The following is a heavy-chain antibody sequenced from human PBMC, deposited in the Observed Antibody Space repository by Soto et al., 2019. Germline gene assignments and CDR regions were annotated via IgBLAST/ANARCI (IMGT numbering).Heavy chain of an antibody. CDR3: ARDTTLLVSAFDI. D-gene: IGHD4-17*01. CDR1: GGSISSGGYY. V-gene: IGHV4-31*03. J-gene: IGHJ3*02. CDR2: IYYSWST. Sequence: SETLSLTCTVSGGSISSGGYYWSWIRQHPGKGLEWIGSIYYSWSTYYNPSLKSRVTISVDTSKNQFSLKLSSVTAADTAVYYCARDTTLLVSAFDIWGQGTMVTVSS.